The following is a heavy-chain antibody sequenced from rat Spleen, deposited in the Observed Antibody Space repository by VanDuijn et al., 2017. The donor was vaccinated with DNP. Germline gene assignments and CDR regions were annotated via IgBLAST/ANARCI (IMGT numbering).Heavy chain of an antibody. Sequence: EVQLVESGGGLVQPGRSLKLSCAASGFTFSKYGMAWVRQAPTQGLEWVAAISPSGSRPYSPDSVKGRFTISRDTAKSSLYLQMNSLKSEDTATYYCTRGVYYGSSWAFDYWGHGVMVTVSS. V-gene: IGHV5-29*01. D-gene: IGHD1-6*01. CDR1: GFTFSKYG. CDR3: TRGVYYGSSWAFDY. CDR2: ISPSGSRP. J-gene: IGHJ2*01.